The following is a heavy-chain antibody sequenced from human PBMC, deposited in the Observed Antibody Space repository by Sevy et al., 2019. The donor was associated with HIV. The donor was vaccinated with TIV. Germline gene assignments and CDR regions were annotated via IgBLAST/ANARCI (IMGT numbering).Heavy chain of an antibody. D-gene: IGHD1-1*01. CDR3: PKDLHPPGPVRGTNFDY. CDR1: ALTFTRYA. J-gene: IGHJ4*02. V-gene: IGHV3-30*18. CDR2: ISYEGSNI. Sequence: GGSLRLSCAASALTFTRYAFHWVRQAPGKGPEWLGVISYEGSNIYYGPSVKGRFTISRDNSKNTLYLQMNDMSTEDTSVYYCPKDLHPPGPVRGTNFDYWGRGTLVTVSS.